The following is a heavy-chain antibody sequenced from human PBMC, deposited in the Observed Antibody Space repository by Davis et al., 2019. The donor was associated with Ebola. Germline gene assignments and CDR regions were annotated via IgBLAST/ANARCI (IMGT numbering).Heavy chain of an antibody. CDR3: AKDIVVVVAANPRVYYYYGMDV. V-gene: IGHV1-8*01. CDR2: MNPNSGNT. D-gene: IGHD2-15*01. CDR1: GYTFTSYD. J-gene: IGHJ6*02. Sequence: ASVKVSCKASGYTFTSYDINWVRQATEQGLEWMGWMNPNSGNTGYAQKFQGRVTMTRNTSISTAYMELSSLRSEDTAVYYCAKDIVVVVAANPRVYYYYGMDVWGQGTTVTVSS.